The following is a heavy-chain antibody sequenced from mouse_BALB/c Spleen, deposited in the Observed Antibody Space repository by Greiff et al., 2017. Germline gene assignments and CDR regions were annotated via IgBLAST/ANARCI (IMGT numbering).Heavy chain of an antibody. D-gene: IGHD1-1*01. Sequence: QVQLQQSGAELVRPGTSVKVSCKASGYAFTNYLIEWVKQRPGQGLEWIGVINPGSGGTNYNEKFKGKATLTADKSSSTAYMQLSSLTSDDSAVYFCARSDYGSSWGYWGQGTLVTVSA. CDR1: GYAFTNYL. CDR3: ARSDYGSSWGY. J-gene: IGHJ3*01. CDR2: INPGSGGT. V-gene: IGHV1-54*01.